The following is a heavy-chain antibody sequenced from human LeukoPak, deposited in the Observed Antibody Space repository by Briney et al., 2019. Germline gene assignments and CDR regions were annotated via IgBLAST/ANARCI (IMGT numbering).Heavy chain of an antibody. CDR2: INQDGSGK. CDR1: GFTVSSNS. CDR3: ARVVGAGYFDL. V-gene: IGHV3-7*01. J-gene: IGHJ2*01. D-gene: IGHD1-26*01. Sequence: PGGSLRLSCTVSGFTVSSNSMSWVRQAPGKGLEWVANINQDGSGKYYVDSVKGRFTISRDNAKNSLYLQMNSLRAEDTAVYYCARVVGAGYFDLWGRGTLVTVSS.